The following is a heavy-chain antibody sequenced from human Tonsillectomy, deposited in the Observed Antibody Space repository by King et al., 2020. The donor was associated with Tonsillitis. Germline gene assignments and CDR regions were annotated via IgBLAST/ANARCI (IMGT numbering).Heavy chain of an antibody. CDR2: IYYSGST. CDR1: GGSISGYY. CDR3: ARGGVWGSYRYQWGYFDY. J-gene: IGHJ4*02. Sequence: QLQESGPGLVKPSETLSLTCTVSGGSISGYYWSWIRQPPGKGLEWIGYIYYSGSTNYNPSLKSRVTISVDTSKNQFSLKLSSVTAADTAVYYCARGGVWGSYRYQWGYFDYWGQGTLVTVSS. V-gene: IGHV4-59*01. D-gene: IGHD3-16*02.